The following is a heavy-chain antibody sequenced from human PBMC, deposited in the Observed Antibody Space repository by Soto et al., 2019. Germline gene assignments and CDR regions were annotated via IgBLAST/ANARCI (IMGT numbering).Heavy chain of an antibody. CDR2: IIPIFGTA. CDR3: ARNNYYDILTGYLWFAP. Sequence: SVKVSCKASGGTFSSYAISWVRQAPGQGLEWMGGIIPIFGTANYAQKFQGRVTITADESTSTAYMELSSLRSEDTAVYYCARNNYYDILTGYLWFAPWGQGTLVTVSS. J-gene: IGHJ5*02. D-gene: IGHD3-9*01. CDR1: GGTFSSYA. V-gene: IGHV1-69*13.